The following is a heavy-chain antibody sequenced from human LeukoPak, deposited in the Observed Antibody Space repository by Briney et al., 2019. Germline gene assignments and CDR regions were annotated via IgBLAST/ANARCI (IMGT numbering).Heavy chain of an antibody. D-gene: IGHD3-3*01. CDR2: IHSSGST. J-gene: IGHJ4*02. CDR1: GGSISRYY. V-gene: IGHV4-4*08. Sequence: SETLSLTCTVSGGSISRYYWTWIRQPPGKGLEWIGFIHSSGSTNYNPSLKSRVTISVDTSKNQFSLRLTSVTAADTAVYYCAREGGFYRPLDYSGQGTLVTVSS. CDR3: AREGGFYRPLDY.